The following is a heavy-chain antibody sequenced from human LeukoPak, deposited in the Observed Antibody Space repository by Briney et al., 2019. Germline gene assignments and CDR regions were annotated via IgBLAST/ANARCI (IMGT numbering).Heavy chain of an antibody. CDR1: GLTFSSYG. Sequence: GGSLRLSCGAPGLTFSSYGMSWVRQAPGKGLEWVSVISGSGGSTYYADSVKGRFTISRDNSKNTLYLQMNSLRAEDTAVYYCAQVQGVAARRSPFDYWGQGALVTVSS. J-gene: IGHJ4*02. CDR3: AQVQGVAARRSPFDY. V-gene: IGHV3-23*01. D-gene: IGHD6-6*01. CDR2: ISGSGGST.